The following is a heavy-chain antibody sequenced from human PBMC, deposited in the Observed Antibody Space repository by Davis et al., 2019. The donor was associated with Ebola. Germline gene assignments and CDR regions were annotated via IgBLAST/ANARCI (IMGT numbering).Heavy chain of an antibody. Sequence: GESLKISCAASGFTFSSYWMHWVRQAPGKGLEWVSAISGSGGSTYYADSVKGRFTISRDNSKKTLYLQMNSLRAEDTAVYYCAKSGLSFGVVKYHYGMDVWGKGTTVTVSS. J-gene: IGHJ6*04. CDR2: ISGSGGST. CDR3: AKSGLSFGVVKYHYGMDV. V-gene: IGHV3-23*01. CDR1: GFTFSSYW. D-gene: IGHD3-3*01.